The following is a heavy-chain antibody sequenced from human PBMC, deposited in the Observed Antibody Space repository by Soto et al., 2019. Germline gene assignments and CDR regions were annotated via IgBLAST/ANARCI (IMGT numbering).Heavy chain of an antibody. Sequence: EVQLVESGGGLVQPGRSLRLSCAASGFTFENYAMHWVRQAPGKGLEWVSGISWHSGNIGYADSVRSRFTISRDNAKNSLYLQMNSLSPEDTGLYYCAKDKLYSNYEHYFDYWGQGTLVTVSS. CDR1: GFTFENYA. V-gene: IGHV3-9*01. CDR3: AKDKLYSNYEHYFDY. CDR2: ISWHSGNI. D-gene: IGHD4-4*01. J-gene: IGHJ4*02.